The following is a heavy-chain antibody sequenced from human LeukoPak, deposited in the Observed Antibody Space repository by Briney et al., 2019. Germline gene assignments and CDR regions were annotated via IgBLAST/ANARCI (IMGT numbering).Heavy chain of an antibody. CDR3: ARDYDFWNWFDP. CDR1: GFTFNNYW. V-gene: IGHV3-7*01. J-gene: IGHJ5*02. D-gene: IGHD3-3*01. CDR2: IKQDGSEK. Sequence: GGSLRLSCVVSGFTFNNYWMSWVRQAPGKGLEWVANIKQDGSEKLYVDSVRGRFIISRDNAKNSLYLQMNSLRAEDTAVYYCARDYDFWNWFDPWGQGTLVTVSS.